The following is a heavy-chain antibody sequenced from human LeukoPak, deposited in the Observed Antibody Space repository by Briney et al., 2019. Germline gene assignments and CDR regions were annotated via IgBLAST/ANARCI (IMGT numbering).Heavy chain of an antibody. J-gene: IGHJ4*02. Sequence: PGGSLRLSCAASGFTFSSYWMSWVRQAPGKGLESVANIKQDGSEKYYVDSVKGRFTISRDNAKNSLYLQMNSLRAEDTAVYYCARFLSGYSYGNFDYWGQGTLVTVSS. D-gene: IGHD5-18*01. CDR3: ARFLSGYSYGNFDY. V-gene: IGHV3-7*01. CDR1: GFTFSSYW. CDR2: IKQDGSEK.